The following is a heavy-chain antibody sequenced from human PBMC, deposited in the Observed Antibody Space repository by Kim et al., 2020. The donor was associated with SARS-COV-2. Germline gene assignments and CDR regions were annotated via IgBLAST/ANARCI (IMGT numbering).Heavy chain of an antibody. V-gene: IGHV3-23*01. CDR1: GFTVGNYA. J-gene: IGHJ6*02. Sequence: GGSLRLSCAATGFTVGNYALTWVPQAPGKGLQWVSTISGSGSATYYVDSVKGRFTILRDNSKNTLSLQMNSLRVEDTAIYYCAKDFSAGLDVWGQGTTVTVSS. CDR3: AKDFSAGLDV. CDR2: ISGSGSAT.